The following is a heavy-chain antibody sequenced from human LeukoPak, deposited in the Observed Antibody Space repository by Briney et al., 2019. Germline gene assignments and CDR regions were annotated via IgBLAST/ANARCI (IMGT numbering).Heavy chain of an antibody. V-gene: IGHV1-46*01. Sequence: GASVKVSCKASGYTFTGYYMHWVRQAPGQGLEWMGIINPSGGSTSYAQKFQGRVTMTRDTSTSTVYMELSSLRSEDTAVYYCARVDSDYYYGMDVWGQGTTVTVSS. CDR3: ARVDSDYYYGMDV. D-gene: IGHD2-21*01. CDR1: GYTFTGYY. J-gene: IGHJ6*02. CDR2: INPSGGST.